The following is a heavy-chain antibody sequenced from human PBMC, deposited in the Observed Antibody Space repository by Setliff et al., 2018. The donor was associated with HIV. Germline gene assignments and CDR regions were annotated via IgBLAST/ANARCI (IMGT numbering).Heavy chain of an antibody. Sequence: LTCAVYGGSFSGYYWSWIRQPPGKGLEWVSAVNSDGSRTTYADSVKGRFTISRDNAKNMLYLQMNTVRAEDTAVYYCARPMEIGRHPVAGLRDAFDIWGQGTMVTVSS. V-gene: IGHV3-74*03. D-gene: IGHD6-19*01. CDR1: GGSFSGYY. CDR2: VNSDGSRT. CDR3: ARPMEIGRHPVAGLRDAFDI. J-gene: IGHJ3*02.